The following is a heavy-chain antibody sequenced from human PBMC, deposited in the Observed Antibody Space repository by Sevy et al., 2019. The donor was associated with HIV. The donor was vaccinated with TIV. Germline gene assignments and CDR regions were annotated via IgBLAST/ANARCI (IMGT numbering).Heavy chain of an antibody. CDR2: IYPNGDVT. CDR1: GFTFINYA. J-gene: IGHJ4*02. CDR3: AKDFCRTDNCADLFDY. V-gene: IGHV3-23*01. Sequence: GGSLRLSCAASGFTFINYAMTWVRQAPGKGLEWVSSIYPNGDVTYYAESVKGRFIISRDSSKNTLFLQINRLRADDTAVYYCAKDFCRTDNCADLFDYWGQGPLVPVSS. D-gene: IGHD1-20*01.